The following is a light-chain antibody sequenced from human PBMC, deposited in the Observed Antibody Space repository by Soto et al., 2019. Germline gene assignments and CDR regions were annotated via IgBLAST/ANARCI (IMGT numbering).Light chain of an antibody. J-gene: IGKJ2*01. CDR2: DAS. CDR1: EDITNY. Sequence: DIQMTQSPSSLSASVGDRVTITCQASEDITNYLNRYQQKPGKVPKLLIYDASNLEVGVPSRFSGSGSGTDFTFTISSLQPEDIATYYCQQYDSLPYTFGQGTKLEIK. V-gene: IGKV1-33*01. CDR3: QQYDSLPYT.